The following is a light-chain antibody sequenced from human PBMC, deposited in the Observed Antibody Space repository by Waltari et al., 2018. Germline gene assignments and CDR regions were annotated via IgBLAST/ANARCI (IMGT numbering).Light chain of an antibody. Sequence: DIVMTQSPLSLAIIPGQSASMTCRSSQSILHKSGNTLLSWLLQKPGQPPRRLIYKVSNRDSGVPDRFSGSGAGTDFTLKVSRVEAEDVGVYYCMQGTHFPPLTFGGGTKVEIK. J-gene: IGKJ4*01. V-gene: IGKV2-30*02. CDR2: KVS. CDR3: MQGTHFPPLT. CDR1: QSILHKSGNTL.